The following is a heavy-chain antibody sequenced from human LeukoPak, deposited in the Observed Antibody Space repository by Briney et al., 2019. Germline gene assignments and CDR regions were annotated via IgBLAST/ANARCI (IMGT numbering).Heavy chain of an antibody. CDR3: ARVVPSSGYPFPPKNHFDF. CDR1: GYSINNGYY. Sequence: SETLSLTCNVSGYSINNGYYWGWIRQPPGKGLEWIGSMYHSGKTYYNPSLKSRVTLSVDTSKNQFSLKLSSVTAEDTAVYYCARVVPSSGYPFPPKNHFDFWGQGTLVTVSS. V-gene: IGHV4-38-2*02. J-gene: IGHJ4*02. D-gene: IGHD3-22*01. CDR2: MYHSGKT.